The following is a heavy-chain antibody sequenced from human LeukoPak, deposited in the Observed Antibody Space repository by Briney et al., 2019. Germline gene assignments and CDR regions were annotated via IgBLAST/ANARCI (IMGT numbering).Heavy chain of an antibody. V-gene: IGHV3-30-3*01. CDR3: AREIDYYDSSGLDY. D-gene: IGHD3-22*01. J-gene: IGHJ4*02. CDR2: ISDDGTFT. CDR1: GFTFSRYP. Sequence: GGSLRLSCAASGFTFSRYPMHWVRQAPGKGLEWVAVISDDGTFTLYGDSVRGRFTISRDSSKNTLYLQMNSLRAEDTAVYYCAREIDYYDSSGLDYWGQGTLVTVSS.